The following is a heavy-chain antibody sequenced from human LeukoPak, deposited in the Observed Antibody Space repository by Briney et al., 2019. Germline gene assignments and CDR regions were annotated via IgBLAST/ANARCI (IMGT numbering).Heavy chain of an antibody. J-gene: IGHJ4*02. V-gene: IGHV4-39*01. CDR2: IYYSGST. Sequence: SETLSLTCTVSGGSISSSSYYWGWIRQPPGKGLEWIGSIYYSGSTYYNPSLKSRVTISVDTSKNQFSLKLSSVTAADTAVFYCARLANVGRYYFDYWGQGTLVTVSS. D-gene: IGHD1-1*01. CDR1: GGSISSSSYY. CDR3: ARLANVGRYYFDY.